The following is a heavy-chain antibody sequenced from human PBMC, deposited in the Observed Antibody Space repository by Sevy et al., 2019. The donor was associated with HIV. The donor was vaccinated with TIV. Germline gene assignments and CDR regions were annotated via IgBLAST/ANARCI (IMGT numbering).Heavy chain of an antibody. J-gene: IGHJ3*02. CDR2: IKQGGSEK. CDR1: GFTFSSHW. Sequence: GGSLRLSCAGSGFTFSSHWMSWVRQAPGKGLEWVANIKQGGSEKHYADSVKGRFTISRDDAKNALFLQMNSLSAEDTAFYYCARDNGGYYKADTFDIWGQETMVTVSS. CDR3: ARDNGGYYKADTFDI. D-gene: IGHD3-3*01. V-gene: IGHV3-7*01.